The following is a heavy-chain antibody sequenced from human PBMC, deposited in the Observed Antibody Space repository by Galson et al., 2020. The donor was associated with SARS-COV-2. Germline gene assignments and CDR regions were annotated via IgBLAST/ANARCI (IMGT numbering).Heavy chain of an antibody. CDR1: GYTFTSHG. CDR2: ISAYNGNT. J-gene: IGHJ6*02. D-gene: IGHD3-3*01. V-gene: IGHV1-18*04. Sequence: ASVKVSCKASGYTFTSHGISWVRQAPGQGLEWMGWISAYNGNTNYAQKLQGRVTMTTDTSTSTAYMELRSLRSDDTAVYYCATLYYDFWSGYYGGVGRGGMDVWGQGTTVTVSS. CDR3: ATLYYDFWSGYYGGVGRGGMDV.